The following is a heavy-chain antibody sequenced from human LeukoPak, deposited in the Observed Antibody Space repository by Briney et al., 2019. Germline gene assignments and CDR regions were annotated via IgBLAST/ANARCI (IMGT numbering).Heavy chain of an antibody. D-gene: IGHD6-6*01. CDR2: VYDGGST. Sequence: PSETLSLTCTVSSVSFSSSPYSWGWIRQPPGTGLEWIGSVYDGGSTFYNPSLKSRVTISLDSSKNQFSLKLTSVAAADTAVYYCAKTGSTIAARPPDYWGQGSLVTVSP. CDR1: SVSFSSSPYS. J-gene: IGHJ4*02. V-gene: IGHV4-39*07. CDR3: AKTGSTIAARPPDY.